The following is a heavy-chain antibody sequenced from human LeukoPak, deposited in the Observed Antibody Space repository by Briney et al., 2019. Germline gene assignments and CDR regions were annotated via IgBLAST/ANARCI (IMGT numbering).Heavy chain of an antibody. CDR3: ARHWGEFDSSGYYDY. CDR1: GGSNSSSSYY. D-gene: IGHD3-22*01. V-gene: IGHV4-39*01. CDR2: IYYSGST. J-gene: IGHJ4*02. Sequence: PSETLSLTCTVSGGSNSSSSYYWGWIRQPPGKGLEWIGSIYYSGSTYYNPSLKSRVTISVDTSKNQFSLKLSSVTAADTAVYYCARHWGEFDSSGYYDYWGQGTLVTVSS.